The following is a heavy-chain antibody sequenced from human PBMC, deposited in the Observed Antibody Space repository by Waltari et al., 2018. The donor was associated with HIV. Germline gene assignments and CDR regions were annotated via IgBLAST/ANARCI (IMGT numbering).Heavy chain of an antibody. J-gene: IGHJ5*02. CDR3: ARDLRRWLQLGNWFDP. V-gene: IGHV4-59*01. D-gene: IGHD5-12*01. CDR2: IYYSGST. Sequence: QVQLQESGPGLVKPSETLSLTCTVSGGSISSYYWSWIRQPPGKGLEWIGYIYYSGSTNYNPSLKSRVTISVDTSKNQFSLKLSSVTAADTAVYYCARDLRRWLQLGNWFDPWGQGTLVTVSS. CDR1: GGSISSYY.